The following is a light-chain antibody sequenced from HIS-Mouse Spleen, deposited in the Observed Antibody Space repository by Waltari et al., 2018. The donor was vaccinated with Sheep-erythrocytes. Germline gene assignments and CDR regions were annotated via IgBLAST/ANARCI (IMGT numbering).Light chain of an antibody. CDR2: DVS. V-gene: IGLV2-11*02. CDR1: SRDFGGYNY. CDR3: CSYAGSYNHV. Sequence: QSALTQPRSVSGSPGQSATISCTGTSRDFGGYNYVSWYQQHPGKAPKLMIYDVSQRPSGVPDRFSGSKSGNTASLTISGLQAEDEADYYCCSYAGSYNHVFATGTKVTVL. J-gene: IGLJ1*01.